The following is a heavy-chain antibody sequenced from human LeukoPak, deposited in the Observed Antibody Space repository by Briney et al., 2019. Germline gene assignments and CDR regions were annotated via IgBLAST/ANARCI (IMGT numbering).Heavy chain of an antibody. CDR3: ARTYDYYGSGTYDY. J-gene: IGHJ4*02. D-gene: IGHD3-10*01. CDR2: IFSNDEK. CDR1: GFSLKNVRMG. V-gene: IGHV2-26*03. Sequence: SGPALVKPTETLTLTCTISGFSLKNVRMGVSWVRQPPGKDLEWLVHIFSNDEKYYSTSLRSRLTISRDTSTSQVALTMTNMDPVDTATYYCARTYDYYGSGTYDYWGQGTLVTVSS.